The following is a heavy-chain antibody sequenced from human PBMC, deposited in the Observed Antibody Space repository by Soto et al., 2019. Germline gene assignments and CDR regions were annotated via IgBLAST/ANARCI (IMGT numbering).Heavy chain of an antibody. Sequence: PGESLKISCRGSGYTFSNYWIAWGRQMPGKGLEWMGIIYPGDSDTRYSPSLQGQVTMSADKYINTAYLEWSSLKASDTGIYYCARQGAKYYYDRSAYYESWGQGTPVTVSS. D-gene: IGHD3-22*01. J-gene: IGHJ4*02. CDR3: ARQGAKYYYDRSAYYES. V-gene: IGHV5-51*01. CDR1: GYTFSNYW. CDR2: IYPGDSDT.